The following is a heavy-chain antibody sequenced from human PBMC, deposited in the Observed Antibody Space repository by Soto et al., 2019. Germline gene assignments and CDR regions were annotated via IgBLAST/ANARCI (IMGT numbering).Heavy chain of an antibody. V-gene: IGHV3-74*01. CDR2: INNDGSAA. J-gene: IGHJ5*02. Sequence: LRLSCAASGFTFSSYWMHWVRQVPGKGLVWVSRINNDGSAATYADSVKGRFTISRDNAKNTVYLQMNSLRAEDTAVYYCVRDKPHNWFDPWGQGTPVTVSS. CDR1: GFTFSSYW. CDR3: VRDKPHNWFDP.